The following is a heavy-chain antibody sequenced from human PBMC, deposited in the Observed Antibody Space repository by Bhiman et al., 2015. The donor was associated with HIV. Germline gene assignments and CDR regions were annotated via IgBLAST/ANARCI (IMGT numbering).Heavy chain of an antibody. V-gene: IGHV3-15*01. CDR1: GFTFFNAW. J-gene: IGHJ5*02. CDR3: TTDLEFAFDP. D-gene: IGHD1-1*01. CDR2: IKSKPDGGTT. Sequence: VHLVESGGGLVKPGGSLRLSCAASGFTFFNAWMSWVRQAPGKGLEWVGRIKSKPDGGTTDYATPVKGRFTISRDDSKNTLYLQMKSLRIEDTAVYYCTTDLEFAFDPWGQGTLVTVSS.